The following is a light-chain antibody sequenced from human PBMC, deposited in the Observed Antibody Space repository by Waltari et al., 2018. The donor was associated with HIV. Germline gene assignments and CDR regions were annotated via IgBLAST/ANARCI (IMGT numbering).Light chain of an antibody. CDR3: CSFAGTYTI. J-gene: IGLJ2*01. V-gene: IGLV2-11*01. CDR2: DVS. CDR1: YSDVGDYNY. Sequence: QSALTQPRSVSGSPGQSVTISCTGTYSDVGDYNYVSWYQQHPDRAPKLMLYDVSQRPSVVPDRFSGSKSGNTASLTISGLQADDDADYYCCSFAGTYTIFGGGTKLTVL.